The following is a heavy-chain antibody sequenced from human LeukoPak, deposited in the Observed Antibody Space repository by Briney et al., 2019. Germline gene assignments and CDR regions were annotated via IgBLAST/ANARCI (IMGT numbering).Heavy chain of an antibody. V-gene: IGHV4-30-4*01. J-gene: IGHJ4*02. CDR2: IYYSGST. CDR3: ARIDPYYYFDC. CDR1: GGSISSGDYY. D-gene: IGHD1-26*01. Sequence: SETLSLTCTVSGGSISSGDYYWSWIRQPPGKGLEWIGYIYYSGSTYYNPSLKSRVTISVDTSKNQFSLKLSSVTAADTAVYYCARIDPYYYFDCWGQGTLVTVSS.